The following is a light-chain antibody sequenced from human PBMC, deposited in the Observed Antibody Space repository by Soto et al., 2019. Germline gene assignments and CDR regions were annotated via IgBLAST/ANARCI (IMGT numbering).Light chain of an antibody. J-gene: IGKJ3*01. CDR1: QSISSY. V-gene: IGKV1-39*01. CDR2: AAS. Sequence: DIQMTQSPSSLSASVGDRVTITCRASQSISSYLNWYQQKPGKAPKLLIYAASSLQSGVPSRFSGSGSGKDFPLTISSLQPEDFATYYCQQSYSTPFTFGPGTKVDIK. CDR3: QQSYSTPFT.